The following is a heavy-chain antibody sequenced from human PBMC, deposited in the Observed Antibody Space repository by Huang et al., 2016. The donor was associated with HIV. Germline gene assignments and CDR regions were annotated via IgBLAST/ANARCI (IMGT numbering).Heavy chain of an antibody. D-gene: IGHD3-3*02. CDR3: AKVAAGQPFHFYYYMDA. CDR2: SIPRYGSE. J-gene: IGHJ6*03. Sequence: QVNLVQSGAEVRKPGSSVKVSCKASGGTFKKYAISWGRQAPGQGLEWRGASIPRYGSEEDAEKFQDRVTLTADGSTNTAYLELDRLTSEDTAVYYCAKVAAGQPFHFYYYMDAWGDGTTVIVSS. V-gene: IGHV1-69*13. CDR1: GGTFKKYA.